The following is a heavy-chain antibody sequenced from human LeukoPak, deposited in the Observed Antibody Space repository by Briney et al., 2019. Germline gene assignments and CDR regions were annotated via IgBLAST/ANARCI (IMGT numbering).Heavy chain of an antibody. CDR2: IYYSGST. Sequence: SETLSLTCTVSGGSISSSSYYWGWIRQPPGKGLEWIGSIYYSGSTYYNPSLKSRVTISVDTSKNQFSLKLSSVTAADTAVYYCARHDGLLEIDYWGQGTLVTVSS. D-gene: IGHD2-21*02. CDR1: GGSISSSSYY. J-gene: IGHJ4*02. V-gene: IGHV4-39*01. CDR3: ARHDGLLEIDY.